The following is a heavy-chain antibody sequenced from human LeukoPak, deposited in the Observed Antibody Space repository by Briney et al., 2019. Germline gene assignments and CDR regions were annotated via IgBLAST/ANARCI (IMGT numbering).Heavy chain of an antibody. CDR3: RGSDDTFDV. V-gene: IGHV4-59*01. CDR2: IYYSGST. J-gene: IGHJ3*01. CDR1: GSSISSYY. Sequence: PSETLSLTCSVSGSSISSYYWSWIRQPPGKGLEWIGYIYYSGSTNYNPSLKSRVTISVDTSKNQFSLKLVSVTAADTAVYYCRGSDDTFDVWGRGTMVTVSS. D-gene: IGHD2-15*01.